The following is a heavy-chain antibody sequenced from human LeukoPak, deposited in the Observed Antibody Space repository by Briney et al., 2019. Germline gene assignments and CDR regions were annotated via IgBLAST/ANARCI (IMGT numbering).Heavy chain of an antibody. Sequence: SETLSLTCAVYGGSFSGYYWSWIPHPPGKGLEWIGEINHSGSTNYNPSLKSRVTKSEDTSKNQFSLKLSSVSAADTAVYYCARVYSSSWYDRGAFDIWGQGTMVTVSS. CDR1: GGSFSGYY. CDR3: ARVYSSSWYDRGAFDI. J-gene: IGHJ3*02. CDR2: INHSGST. V-gene: IGHV4-34*01. D-gene: IGHD6-13*01.